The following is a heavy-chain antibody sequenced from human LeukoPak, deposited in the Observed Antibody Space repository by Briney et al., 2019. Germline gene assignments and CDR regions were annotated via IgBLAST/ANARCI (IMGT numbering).Heavy chain of an antibody. V-gene: IGHV5-51*01. Sequence: GESLKISCKGSGYSFTSYWIAWVRQMPGKGLEWMGIIYPGDSDTRYSPSFQGQVTIAADKSISTAYLQWSSLKASDTAMYYCARAIYSHYYSMDVWGQGTTVTVSS. CDR2: IYPGDSDT. CDR3: ARAIYSHYYSMDV. CDR1: GYSFTSYW. J-gene: IGHJ6*02. D-gene: IGHD3-9*01.